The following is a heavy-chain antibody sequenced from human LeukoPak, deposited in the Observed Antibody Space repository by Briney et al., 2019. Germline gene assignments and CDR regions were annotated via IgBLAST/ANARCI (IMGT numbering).Heavy chain of an antibody. J-gene: IGHJ3*02. Sequence: ASVKVSCKASGYTFSSYDINWVRQATGQGLEWMGWMNPNSGNRGYAQKFQGRVTITRNTSISTAYMELSSLRYEDTAVYYCTRRLGLRWDLQAFDIWGQGTMVTVSS. V-gene: IGHV1-8*03. CDR1: GYTFSSYD. CDR3: TRRLGLRWDLQAFDI. CDR2: MNPNSGNR. D-gene: IGHD4-23*01.